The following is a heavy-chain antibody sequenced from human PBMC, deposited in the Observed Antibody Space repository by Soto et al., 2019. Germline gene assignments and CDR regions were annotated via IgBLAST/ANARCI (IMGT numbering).Heavy chain of an antibody. CDR1: GFAFSSYE. CDR3: AKELQSHYYYYGMDV. V-gene: IGHV3-48*03. CDR2: ISSSGNTI. Sequence: GSLRLSCAASGFAFSSYEMNWVRQAPGKGLEWLSYISSSGNTIYYADSVKGRFTISRDNAKNSLYLQMNSLRAEDTAVYYCAKELQSHYYYYGMDVWGQGTTVTVSS. J-gene: IGHJ6*02. D-gene: IGHD4-4*01.